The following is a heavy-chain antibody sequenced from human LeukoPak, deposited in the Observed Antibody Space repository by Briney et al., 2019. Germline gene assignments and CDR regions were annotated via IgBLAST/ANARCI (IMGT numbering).Heavy chain of an antibody. D-gene: IGHD3-10*01. V-gene: IGHV4-59*12. CDR2: IYYSGST. Sequence: SETLSLTCTVSGGSISSYYWSWIRQPPGKGLEWIGYIYYSGSTNYNPSLKSRVTISVDTSKNQFSLKLSSVTAADTAVYYCARVENGGWVAFDIWGQGTMVTVSS. J-gene: IGHJ3*02. CDR1: GGSISSYY. CDR3: ARVENGGWVAFDI.